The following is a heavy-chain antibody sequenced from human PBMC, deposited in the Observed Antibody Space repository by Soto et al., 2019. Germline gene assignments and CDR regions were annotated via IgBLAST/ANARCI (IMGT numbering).Heavy chain of an antibody. CDR3: ARDQTAMNHYYYYGMDV. CDR2: IIPIFGTA. J-gene: IGHJ6*02. V-gene: IGHV1-69*13. D-gene: IGHD5-18*01. Sequence: QVQLVQSGAEVKKPGASVKVSCKASGYTFTSYGISWVRQAPGQGLEWMGWIIPIFGTANYAQKFQGRVTITADESTSTAYMELSSLRSEDTAVYYCARDQTAMNHYYYYGMDVWGQGTTVTVSS. CDR1: GYTFTSYG.